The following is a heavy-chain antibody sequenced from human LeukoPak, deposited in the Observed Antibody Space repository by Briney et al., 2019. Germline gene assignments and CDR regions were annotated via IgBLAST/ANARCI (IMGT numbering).Heavy chain of an antibody. CDR3: ARRLTQYDCFDP. Sequence: GGSLRLSCAASGLTFSSYAMHWVRQAPGKGLEWVAVISYDGSNKYYADSVKGQFTISRDNSKNTLYLQMNSLRAEDTAVYYCARRLTQYDCFDPWGQGILVTVFS. CDR1: GLTFSSYA. J-gene: IGHJ5*02. CDR2: ISYDGSNK. V-gene: IGHV3-30-3*01. D-gene: IGHD2-2*01.